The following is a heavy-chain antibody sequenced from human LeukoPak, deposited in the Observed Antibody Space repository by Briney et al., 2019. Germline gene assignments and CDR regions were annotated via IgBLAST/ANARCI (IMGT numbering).Heavy chain of an antibody. CDR1: GGPISSYY. D-gene: IGHD6-13*01. J-gene: IGHJ2*01. Sequence: KPSETPLLTCSVSGGPISSYYWSWIRQPAGKGLEWIGRIDTSGNTNYKPSLKSRVTMSVDTSKNQFSLKLSSVTAADTAVYYCARVSSSWYQDWYFDLWGRGTLVTVSS. CDR3: ARVSSSWYQDWYFDL. CDR2: IDTSGNT. V-gene: IGHV4-4*07.